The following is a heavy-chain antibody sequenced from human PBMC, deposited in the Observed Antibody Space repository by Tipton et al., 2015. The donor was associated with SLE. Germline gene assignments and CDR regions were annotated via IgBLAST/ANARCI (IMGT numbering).Heavy chain of an antibody. D-gene: IGHD4-17*01. CDR3: ARDMGGLRDY. J-gene: IGHJ4*02. Sequence: SLRLSCAASGFTFSSYAMHWVRQAPGKGLEWVAVISYDGSNKYYADSVKGRFTISRDNSKNTLYLQMNSLRAEDTAVYYCARDMGGLRDYWGQGTLVTVSS. CDR2: ISYDGSNK. CDR1: GFTFSSYA. V-gene: IGHV3-30-3*01.